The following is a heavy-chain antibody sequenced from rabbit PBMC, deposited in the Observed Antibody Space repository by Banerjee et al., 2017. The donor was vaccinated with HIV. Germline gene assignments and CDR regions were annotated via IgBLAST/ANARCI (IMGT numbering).Heavy chain of an antibody. CDR2: INTSSGNA. J-gene: IGHJ4*01. D-gene: IGHD4-1*01. Sequence: QEQLEESGGDLVKPEGSLTLTCTASGFTLSSYWMCWVRQAPGKGLEWIACINTSSGNAVYANWAKGRFTISKTSSTTVTLQMTSLTAADTATYFCARDLAGIIGWNFGLWGPGTLVTVS. CDR3: ARDLAGIIGWNFGL. CDR1: GFTLSSYW. V-gene: IGHV1S45*01.